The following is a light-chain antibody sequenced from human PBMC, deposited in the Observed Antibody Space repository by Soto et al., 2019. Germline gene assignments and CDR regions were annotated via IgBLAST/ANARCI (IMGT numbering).Light chain of an antibody. CDR2: GAS. CDR1: QSVSSSY. J-gene: IGKJ2*01. V-gene: IGKV3-20*01. CDR3: QHYGTSPPMYT. Sequence: EIVLTQSPGTLSLSPGESATLPCRASQSVSSSYLAWYQQRPGQAPRLLIYGASSRATGIPDRFSGSGSGTVFTLTISGLEPEDFAVYYCQHYGTSPPMYTFGQGTKLEIK.